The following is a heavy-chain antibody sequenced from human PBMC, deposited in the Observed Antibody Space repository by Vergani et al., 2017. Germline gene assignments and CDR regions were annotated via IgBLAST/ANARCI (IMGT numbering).Heavy chain of an antibody. V-gene: IGHV1-18*01. CDR2: ISAYNGNT. Sequence: QVQLVQSGAEVKKPGASVKVSCKASGYTFTSYGISWVRQAPGQGLEWMGWISAYNGNTNYAQKLQGRVTMTTDTSTSTAYMELRSLRSDYTAVYYCARDPLYYYDSSGYRFDYWGQGTLVTVSS. D-gene: IGHD3-22*01. J-gene: IGHJ4*02. CDR3: ARDPLYYYDSSGYRFDY. CDR1: GYTFTSYG.